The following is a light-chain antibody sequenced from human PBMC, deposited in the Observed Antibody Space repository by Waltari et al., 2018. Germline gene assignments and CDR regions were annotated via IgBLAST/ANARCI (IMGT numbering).Light chain of an antibody. CDR2: GGS. J-gene: IGKJ2*01. CDR1: QRVSSSS. Sequence: EVVLTQSPDTLSLSPGERATLSCRASQRVSSSSLAWYQQKPGQAPRLLISGGSTRATGIPDRFSGAGSWTDFTLTISRLEPEDFAVYYCQHNGRSPPNTFGQGSKLEIK. V-gene: IGKV3-20*01. CDR3: QHNGRSPPNT.